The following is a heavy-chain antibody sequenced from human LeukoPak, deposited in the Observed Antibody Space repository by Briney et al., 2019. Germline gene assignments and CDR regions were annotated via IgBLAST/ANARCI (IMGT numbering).Heavy chain of an antibody. CDR2: IKQDGSEK. CDR1: GFTFSNYW. Sequence: GGSLRPSCAASGFTFSNYWMSWVRQAPGKGLEWVANIKQDGSEKYYVDSVKGRFTISRDNAKNSLYLQMSSLRAEDTAVYYCARDTYDSSGYYAHLDYWGQGTLVTVSS. D-gene: IGHD3-22*01. V-gene: IGHV3-7*01. CDR3: ARDTYDSSGYYAHLDY. J-gene: IGHJ4*02.